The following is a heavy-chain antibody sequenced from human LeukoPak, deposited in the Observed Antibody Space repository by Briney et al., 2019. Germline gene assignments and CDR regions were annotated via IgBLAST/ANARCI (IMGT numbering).Heavy chain of an antibody. Sequence: ASVKVSCKASGYTFTGYYLHCVRQAPGQGLEWTGWINPNSGGTDYAQKFQGRVTMTRDTSISTAYMELSRLRSDDTAVYYCARAGPFYYYGMDVWGQGTTVTVSS. CDR2: INPNSGGT. J-gene: IGHJ6*02. D-gene: IGHD2-8*02. CDR3: ARAGPFYYYGMDV. CDR1: GYTFTGYY. V-gene: IGHV1-2*02.